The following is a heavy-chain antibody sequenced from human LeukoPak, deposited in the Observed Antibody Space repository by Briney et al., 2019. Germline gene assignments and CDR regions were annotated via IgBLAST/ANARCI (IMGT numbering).Heavy chain of an antibody. V-gene: IGHV3-64*01. CDR3: ARGITMTPRGAFDI. CDR2: ISSNGGST. Sequence: GGSLRLSCAASGFTFSSYAMHWVRQAPGKGLEYVSAISSNGGSTYCANSVKGRFTISRDNSKNTLYLQMGSLRAEDMAVYYCARGITMTPRGAFDIWGQGTMVTVSS. CDR1: GFTFSSYA. J-gene: IGHJ3*02. D-gene: IGHD3-22*01.